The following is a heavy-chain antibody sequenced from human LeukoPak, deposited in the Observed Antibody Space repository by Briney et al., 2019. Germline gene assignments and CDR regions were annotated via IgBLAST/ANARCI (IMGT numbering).Heavy chain of an antibody. J-gene: IGHJ4*02. CDR2: IIPIFGTA. Sequence: RASVKVSCKASGGTFSSYAISWVRQAPGQGLEWMGGIIPIFGTANYAQKFQGRVAITADESTSTAYMELSSLRSEDTAVYYCASPKTDSSGRFDYWGQGTLVTVSS. CDR3: ASPKTDSSGRFDY. D-gene: IGHD3-22*01. CDR1: GGTFSSYA. V-gene: IGHV1-69*13.